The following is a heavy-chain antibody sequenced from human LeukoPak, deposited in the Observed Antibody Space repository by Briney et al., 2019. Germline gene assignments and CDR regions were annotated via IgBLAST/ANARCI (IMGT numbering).Heavy chain of an antibody. CDR1: GFTFSDYY. D-gene: IGHD1-26*01. J-gene: IGHJ5*02. CDR3: ARPPVGAYNWFDP. V-gene: IGHV3-11*01. Sequence: SGGSLRLSCAASGFTFSDYYMSWIRQAPGKGLEWVSYISSSGSTIYYADSVKGRFTISRDNAKNSLYLQTNSLRAEDTAVYYCARPPVGAYNWFDPWGQGTLVTVSS. CDR2: ISSSGSTI.